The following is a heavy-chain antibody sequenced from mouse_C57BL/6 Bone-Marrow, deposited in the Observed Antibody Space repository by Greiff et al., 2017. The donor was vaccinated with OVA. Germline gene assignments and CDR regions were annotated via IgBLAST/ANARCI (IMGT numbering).Heavy chain of an antibody. V-gene: IGHV1-55*01. CDR3: AGYYGSSPGLGY. CDR2: IYPGSGST. CDR1: GYTFTSYW. J-gene: IGHJ3*01. D-gene: IGHD1-1*01. Sequence: QVQLQQPGAELVKPGASVKMSCKASGYTFTSYWITWVKQRPGQGLEWIGDIYPGSGSTNYNEKLKSKATLTVDTSSSTAYMQLSSLTSEDSAVYYCAGYYGSSPGLGYWGQGTLVTVSA.